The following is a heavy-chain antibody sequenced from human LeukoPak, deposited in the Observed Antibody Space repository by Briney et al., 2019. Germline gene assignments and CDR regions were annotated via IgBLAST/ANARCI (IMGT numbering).Heavy chain of an antibody. CDR1: GGSISSYY. CDR2: VYYIGTT. Sequence: PSETLSLTCTVSGGSISSYYWSWIRQPPGKGLEWIGYVYYIGTTNYNPSLESRVTISVDSSKNQFSLKLTSVTAADTAVYYCARDQLERRGAYYYYGMDVWGQGTTVIVSS. D-gene: IGHD1-1*01. CDR3: ARDQLERRGAYYYYGMDV. V-gene: IGHV4-59*01. J-gene: IGHJ6*02.